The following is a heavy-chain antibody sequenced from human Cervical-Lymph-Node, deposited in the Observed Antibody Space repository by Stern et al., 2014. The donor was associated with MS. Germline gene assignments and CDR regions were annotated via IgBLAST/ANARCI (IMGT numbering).Heavy chain of an antibody. Sequence: QLQLQESGPGVAKPSQTLSLTCTVSGGSISTDGYYWTWIRQHPEKGLEWIGYIYYSGSTYYNPSLKSRVTISLDTSKNQFSLNLSSVTAADTAIYYCARDDRGSSWYRFDFWGQGTLVTVSS. J-gene: IGHJ4*02. CDR3: ARDDRGSSWYRFDF. CDR2: IYYSGST. CDR1: GGSISTDGYY. V-gene: IGHV4-31*03. D-gene: IGHD6-13*01.